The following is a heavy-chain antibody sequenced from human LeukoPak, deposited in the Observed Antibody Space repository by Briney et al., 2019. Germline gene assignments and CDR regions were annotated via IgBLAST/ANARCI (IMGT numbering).Heavy chain of an antibody. V-gene: IGHV3-11*01. CDR1: GFTFSDYY. Sequence: PGGSLRLSCAASGFTFSDYYMSWIRQAPGKGLEWISYISSSGSTTYYADSVKGRFTISRGNAKNSLYLQMNSLRAEDTAVYYCARVGRGYSYGIRDWFDPWGQGTLVTVSS. CDR2: ISSSGSTT. J-gene: IGHJ5*02. CDR3: ARVGRGYSYGIRDWFDP. D-gene: IGHD5-18*01.